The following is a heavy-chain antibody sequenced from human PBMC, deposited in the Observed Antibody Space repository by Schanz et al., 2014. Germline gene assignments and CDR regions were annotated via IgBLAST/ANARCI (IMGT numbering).Heavy chain of an antibody. Sequence: VQLVESGGGVVQPGGSLRLSCAASGFPFSSYALHWVRQAPGKGLEWVSLIDYAGSTNYADSVKGRMTVSRDTSKNALFLQMNNLRAEDTAVYYCASPPISVAGRLADYWGQGILVAVSS. D-gene: IGHD6-19*01. V-gene: IGHV3-66*01. CDR3: ASPPISVAGRLADY. J-gene: IGHJ4*02. CDR1: GFPFSSYA. CDR2: IDYAGST.